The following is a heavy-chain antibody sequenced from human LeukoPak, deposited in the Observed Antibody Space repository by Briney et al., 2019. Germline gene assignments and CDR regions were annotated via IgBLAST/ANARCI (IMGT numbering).Heavy chain of an antibody. CDR1: GGSFSGYY. CDR3: ARNHYYDSSGYFH. V-gene: IGHV4-34*01. J-gene: IGHJ4*02. Sequence: PSETLSLTCAVYGGSFSGYYWSWIRQPPGKGLEWIGEINHSGSTNYNPSLKSRVTISVDTSKNQFSLKLSSVTAADTAVYYCARNHYYDSSGYFHWGQGTLVTVSS. D-gene: IGHD3-22*01. CDR2: INHSGST.